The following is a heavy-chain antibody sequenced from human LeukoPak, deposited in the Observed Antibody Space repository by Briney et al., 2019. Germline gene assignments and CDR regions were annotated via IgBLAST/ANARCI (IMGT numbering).Heavy chain of an antibody. V-gene: IGHV4-34*01. CDR3: ARGHTYYDFLTGYYSFAYFQH. CDR1: GHFFNGHY. Sequence: KPSDTLSLTCVLYGHFFNGHYSSWIRHPPGKGLEWLGEMNHSGSTNYNPSLKSRVTISVDTSKNQFSLKLSSVTAADKAVYYCARGHTYYDFLTGYYSFAYFQHWGQGTLVTVSS. D-gene: IGHD3-9*01. CDR2: MNHSGST. J-gene: IGHJ1*01.